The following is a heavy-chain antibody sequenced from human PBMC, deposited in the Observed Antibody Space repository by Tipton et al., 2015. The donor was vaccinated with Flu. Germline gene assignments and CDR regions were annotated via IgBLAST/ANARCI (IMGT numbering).Heavy chain of an antibody. D-gene: IGHD2-2*01. CDR3: AREMKGDSSTRSYWFDP. J-gene: IGHJ5*02. Sequence: QSGAEVKKPGSSVKVSCKASGGTFSSHAISWVRQAPGQGLEWMGGIIPIFGTANYAQKFQGRVTITADESTSTAYMELSSLRSEDTAVYYCAREMKGDSSTRSYWFDPWGQGTLVTVSS. CDR1: GGTFSSHA. CDR2: IIPIFGTA. V-gene: IGHV1-69*01.